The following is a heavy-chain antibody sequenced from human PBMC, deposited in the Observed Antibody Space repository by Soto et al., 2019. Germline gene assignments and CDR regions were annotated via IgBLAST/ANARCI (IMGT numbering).Heavy chain of an antibody. Sequence: SETLSLTCSVSGGSMSGYYWTWIRQPPGKALEWIGYIYYSGSTNYNPSLKSRVSISIDTSKSQFSLRLTSVTAADTAVYYCARAPSGRTHFDYWGQGTLVTVSS. D-gene: IGHD1-26*01. J-gene: IGHJ4*02. V-gene: IGHV4-59*01. CDR2: IYYSGST. CDR3: ARAPSGRTHFDY. CDR1: GGSMSGYY.